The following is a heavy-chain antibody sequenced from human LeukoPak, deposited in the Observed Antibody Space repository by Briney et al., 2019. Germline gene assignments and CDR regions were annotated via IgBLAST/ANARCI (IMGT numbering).Heavy chain of an antibody. Sequence: PGGSLRLSCAASGFTVSSNYMSWVRQAPGKGLEWVSVIYSGVSTYYADSVKGRFTISRDNSKNTLYLQMNGLRAEDTAVYYCARVLYPPDYYGSGSYFSYYMDVWGKGTTVTVSS. CDR2: IYSGVST. V-gene: IGHV3-66*02. D-gene: IGHD3-10*01. J-gene: IGHJ6*03. CDR3: ARVLYPPDYYGSGSYFSYYMDV. CDR1: GFTVSSNY.